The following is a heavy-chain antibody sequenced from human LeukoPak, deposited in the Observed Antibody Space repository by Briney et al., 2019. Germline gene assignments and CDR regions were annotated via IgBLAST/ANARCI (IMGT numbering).Heavy chain of an antibody. D-gene: IGHD2-15*01. V-gene: IGHV3-72*01. CDR1: GFTFSDHY. Sequence: GGSLRLSCAASGFTFSDHYMDWVRQAPGKGLEWVGRTRNKANSYTTEYAASVKGRFTISRDDSKNSLYLQMNSLKTEDTAVYYCARVDYMVACLDYWGQGTPVTVSS. CDR2: TRNKANSYTT. CDR3: ARVDYMVACLDY. J-gene: IGHJ4*02.